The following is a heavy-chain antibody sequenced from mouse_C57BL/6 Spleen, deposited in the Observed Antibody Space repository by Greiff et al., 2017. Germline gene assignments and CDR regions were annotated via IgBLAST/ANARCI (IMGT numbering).Heavy chain of an antibody. Sequence: VQLQQSGPELVKPGASVKMSCKASGYTFTSYVMHWVKQKPGQGLEWIGYIYPYNDGTKYNEKFKVKATLTSDKSSSTAYMELSSLTSEDSAVYYCARGYSNYGFYAMDYWGQGTSVTVSS. D-gene: IGHD2-5*01. V-gene: IGHV1-14*01. CDR1: GYTFTSYV. CDR3: ARGYSNYGFYAMDY. CDR2: IYPYNDGT. J-gene: IGHJ4*01.